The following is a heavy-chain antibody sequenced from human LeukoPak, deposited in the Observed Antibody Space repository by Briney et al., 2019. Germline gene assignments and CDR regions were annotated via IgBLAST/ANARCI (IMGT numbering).Heavy chain of an antibody. CDR2: IKQDGSEK. V-gene: IGHV3-7*03. Sequence: GGSLRLSXAASGFTFRSYWLTWVRQAPGKGLEWVAYIKQDGSEKNYVDSVKGRFTISRDNAKNSLYLQMNSLRVEDTAVYYCAREESGYSSSWYRDFGYWGQGTLVTVSS. J-gene: IGHJ4*02. CDR1: GFTFRSYW. D-gene: IGHD6-13*01. CDR3: AREESGYSSSWYRDFGY.